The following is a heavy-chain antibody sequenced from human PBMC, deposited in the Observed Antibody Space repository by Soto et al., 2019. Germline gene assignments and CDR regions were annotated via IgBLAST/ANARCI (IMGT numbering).Heavy chain of an antibody. J-gene: IGHJ4*01. CDR2: IWYDGSNK. CDR3: ARGEHVIAPNPSNYYFDY. CDR1: GFSFSDYY. V-gene: IGHV3-33*08. Sequence: GGSLRLSCSASGFSFSDYYMTWVRQAPGKGLEWVAVIWYDGSNKYYPDSVKGRFTISRDNSKNTLYLQMNSLRGEDTAVYYCARGEHVIAPNPSNYYFDYWGQGTMVTVSS. D-gene: IGHD1-1*01.